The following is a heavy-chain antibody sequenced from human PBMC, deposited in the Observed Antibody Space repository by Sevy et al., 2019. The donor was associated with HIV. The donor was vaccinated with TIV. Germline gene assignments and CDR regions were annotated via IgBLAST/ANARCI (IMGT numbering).Heavy chain of an antibody. Sequence: SETLSLTCTVSGGSINSDHWNWIRQPPGKGLEWIGYVYYTGGTNYNPSFKNRVTISVDKTKNQFSLNLTSVTAADTAVYYCARRNGFDIWGQGTMVTVSS. D-gene: IGHD2-8*01. V-gene: IGHV4-59*08. J-gene: IGHJ3*02. CDR1: GGSINSDH. CDR3: ARRNGFDI. CDR2: VYYTGGT.